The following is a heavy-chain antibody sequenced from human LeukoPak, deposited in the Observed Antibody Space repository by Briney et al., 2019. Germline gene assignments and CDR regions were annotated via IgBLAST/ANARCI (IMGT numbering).Heavy chain of an antibody. J-gene: IGHJ5*02. D-gene: IGHD2-2*01. V-gene: IGHV1-69*01. CDR2: VIPIFVTA. CDR3: ARGNRIYCSSTSCYVGGWFDP. CDR1: GGTFISYA. Sequence: GSSLKVSCKASGGTFISYAISWVRQAPGQGLEWRGGVIPIFVTANSAQKFQRRVTTTADESTSTDYMELSSLRSEDTAVYYCARGNRIYCSSTSCYVGGWFDPWGPGTLVTVSS.